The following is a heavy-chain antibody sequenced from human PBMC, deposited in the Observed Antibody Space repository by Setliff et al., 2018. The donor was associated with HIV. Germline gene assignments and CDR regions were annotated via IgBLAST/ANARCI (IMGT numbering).Heavy chain of an antibody. Sequence: SETLSLTCNVSGGAISSSSYYWGWIRQPPGKGLEWIGSIYYSGSTYYNPPLKSRVTISVYTSKNQFSLKLSSVTAADTAVYYCAISYYYGSGIPGYYFDYWGQGTLVTVSS. J-gene: IGHJ4*02. V-gene: IGHV4-39*01. CDR2: IYYSGST. D-gene: IGHD3-10*01. CDR3: AISYYYGSGIPGYYFDY. CDR1: GGAISSSSYY.